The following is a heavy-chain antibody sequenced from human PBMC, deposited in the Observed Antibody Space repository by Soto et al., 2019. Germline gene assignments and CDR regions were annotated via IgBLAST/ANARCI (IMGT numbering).Heavy chain of an antibody. CDR1: GYTFTSYD. CDR2: MNPNSGNI. Sequence: QVQLVQSGAEVKKPGASVKVSCKASGYTFTSYDINWVRQATGQGLEWMGWMNPNSGNIGYAQKFQGRVTMTRNTSISTAYMELSSLRSEDTAVYYCARAPVVVAATDFDYWGQGTLVTVSS. D-gene: IGHD2-15*01. V-gene: IGHV1-8*01. CDR3: ARAPVVVAATDFDY. J-gene: IGHJ4*02.